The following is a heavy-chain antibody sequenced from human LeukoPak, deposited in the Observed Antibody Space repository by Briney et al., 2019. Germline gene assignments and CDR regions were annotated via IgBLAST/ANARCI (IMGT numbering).Heavy chain of an antibody. Sequence: GGSLRLSCAASGFTFSSYWMHWVRQAPGKGLVWVSRINSDGSSTSYADSVKGRFTISRDNAKKTLYLQMNSLRAEDTAVYYCGGVNGDYGGWGQGTLVTVSS. D-gene: IGHD4-17*01. CDR3: GGVNGDYGG. CDR1: GFTFSSYW. CDR2: INSDGSST. V-gene: IGHV3-74*01. J-gene: IGHJ4*02.